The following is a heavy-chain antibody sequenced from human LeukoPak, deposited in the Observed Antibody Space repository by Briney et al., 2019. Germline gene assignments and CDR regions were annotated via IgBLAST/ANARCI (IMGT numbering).Heavy chain of an antibody. CDR3: ARHNYYGSSGYYPLGY. V-gene: IGHV4-59*08. J-gene: IGHJ4*02. CDR1: GGSISGYY. Sequence: SETLSPTCTVSGGSISGYYWSWIRQPPGKGLEWIGYIYYSGITNYNPSLKSRVTISVDTSKNQFSLKLSSVTAADTAVYYCARHNYYGSSGYYPLGYWGQGTLVTVPS. D-gene: IGHD3-22*01. CDR2: IYYSGIT.